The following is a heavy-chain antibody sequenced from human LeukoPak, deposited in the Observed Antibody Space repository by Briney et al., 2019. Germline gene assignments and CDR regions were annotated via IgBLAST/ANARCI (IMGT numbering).Heavy chain of an antibody. V-gene: IGHV3-7*03. CDR2: IKQDGSEK. CDR1: GFTFSSYA. CDR3: ARAGYSSSWHIDY. J-gene: IGHJ4*02. D-gene: IGHD6-13*01. Sequence: GGSLRLSCAASGFTFSSYAMSWVRQAPGKGLEWVANIKQDGSEKYYVDSVKGRFTISRDNAKNSLYLQMNSLRAEDAAVYYCARAGYSSSWHIDYWGQGTLVTVSS.